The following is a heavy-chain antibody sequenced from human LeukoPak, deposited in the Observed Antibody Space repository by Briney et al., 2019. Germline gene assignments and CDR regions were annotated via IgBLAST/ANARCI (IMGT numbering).Heavy chain of an antibody. CDR2: IGTSNSYI. D-gene: IGHD3-3*01. Sequence: PGGSLRLSCAASGFTFSNYNMNWVRQAQGKGLEWVSSIGTSNSYIHYADSVKGRFTISRDNAKNSLYLQMNSLRAEDTAVYYCARKYDFWSGLDYWGQGTPVTVSS. J-gene: IGHJ4*02. CDR3: ARKYDFWSGLDY. V-gene: IGHV3-21*01. CDR1: GFTFSNYN.